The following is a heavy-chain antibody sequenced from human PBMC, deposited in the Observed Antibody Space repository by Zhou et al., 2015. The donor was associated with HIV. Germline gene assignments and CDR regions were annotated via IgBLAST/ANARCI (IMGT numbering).Heavy chain of an antibody. D-gene: IGHD4-17*01. V-gene: IGHV3-33*06. J-gene: IGHJ1*01. CDR2: MWADGRQK. Sequence: QVQLVESGGGVVQPGRSLRLSCVGSGFTFSHYGIHWVRQAPGKGLEWVAVMWADGRQKYYADSVKGRFTVSRDNAKDTLYLQMTSLRVADTAMYYCAKRINSGKYYGLQHWGQGTRVIVSS. CDR1: GFTFSHYG. CDR3: AKRINSGKYYGLQH.